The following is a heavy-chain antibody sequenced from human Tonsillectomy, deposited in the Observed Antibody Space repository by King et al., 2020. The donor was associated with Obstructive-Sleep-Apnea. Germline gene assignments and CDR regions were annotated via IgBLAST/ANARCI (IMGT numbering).Heavy chain of an antibody. CDR2: TYYTGTT. CDR1: GGSIGSNSYY. V-gene: IGHV4-39*07. J-gene: IGHJ4*02. Sequence: QLQESGPGLVKPSETLSLTCTVSGGSIGSNSYYWGWIRQPPGKWLEWIGNTYYTGTTYYNPSLRGRVTISVDTSKNQFSLILTSVTAADTAVYYCASEALYYYDSSGYYYRTPDYWGQGTLVTVSS. D-gene: IGHD3-22*01. CDR3: ASEALYYYDSSGYYYRTPDY.